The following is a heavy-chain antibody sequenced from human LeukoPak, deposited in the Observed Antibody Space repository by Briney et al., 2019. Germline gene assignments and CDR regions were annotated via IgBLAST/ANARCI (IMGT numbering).Heavy chain of an antibody. CDR1: GGSISSYY. CDR2: IYYTGST. J-gene: IGHJ2*01. V-gene: IGHV4-59*01. CDR3: ARRARIKNWYFDL. D-gene: IGHD5-24*01. Sequence: SETLSLTCTVSGGSISSYYWSWIRQPPGKGLECIGYIYYTGSTSYNPSLKSRVTISVDTSKNQFSLKLTSVTAADTAVYYCARRARIKNWYFDLWGRGTLVTVSS.